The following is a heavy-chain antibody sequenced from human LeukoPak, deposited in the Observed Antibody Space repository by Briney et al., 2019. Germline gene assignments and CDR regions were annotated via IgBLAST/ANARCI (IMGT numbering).Heavy chain of an antibody. V-gene: IGHV3-74*01. D-gene: IGHD1-26*01. J-gene: IGHJ4*02. CDR1: GFTFSNYW. CDR3: ARAISGSPLY. Sequence: GGSLRLSCVGTGFTFSNYWIHWVRQAPGKGLLWVSRINPDGTTTTYADSVKGRFTISRDNAKNSLHLQMNSLRAEDTAVYSCARAISGSPLYWGQGTLVTVSS. CDR2: INPDGTTT.